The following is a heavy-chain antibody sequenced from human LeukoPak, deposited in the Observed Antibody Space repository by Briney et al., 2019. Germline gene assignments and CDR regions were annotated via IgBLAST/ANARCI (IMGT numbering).Heavy chain of an antibody. CDR1: GFTFSSYS. Sequence: GGSLRLSCAASGFTFSSYSMNWVRQAPGKGLEWVSSISSSSSYIYYADSVKGRFTISRDNAQNSLYLQMNSRRAEDTAVYYCARDQGDYYDSSGYVDYWGQGTLVTVSS. CDR3: ARDQGDYYDSSGYVDY. CDR2: ISSSSSYI. V-gene: IGHV3-21*01. J-gene: IGHJ4*02. D-gene: IGHD3-22*01.